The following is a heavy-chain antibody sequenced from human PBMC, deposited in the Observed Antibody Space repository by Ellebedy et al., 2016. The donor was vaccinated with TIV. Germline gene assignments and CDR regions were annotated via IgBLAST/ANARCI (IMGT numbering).Heavy chain of an antibody. CDR3: ARDRHCVGGRCYSV. CDR2: IYSGGDR. V-gene: IGHV3-53*01. CDR1: GFTVNNNY. D-gene: IGHD2-15*01. Sequence: GESLKISCAASGFTVNNNYMRWFRQAPGKGLEWVSLIYSGGDRYYADSVEGRFTISRDNSNNTVYLQMNSLRVEDTAVYYCARDRHCVGGRCYSVWGQGTLVTVSS. J-gene: IGHJ4*02.